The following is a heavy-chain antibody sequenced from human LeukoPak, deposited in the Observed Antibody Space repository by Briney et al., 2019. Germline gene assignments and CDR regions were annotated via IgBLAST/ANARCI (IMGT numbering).Heavy chain of an antibody. V-gene: IGHV1-69*06. D-gene: IGHD6-19*01. CDR3: ARDFGIAVAVRL. CDR2: IIPIYRTT. CDR1: GYTFTSYA. Sequence: SVKVSCKASGYTFTSYAISWVRQAPGQGLEWMGGIIPIYRTTNYAQKFQGRVTITADKSTSTAYMELSSLRSEDTAVYYCARDFGIAVAVRLWGQGTLVTVSS. J-gene: IGHJ4*02.